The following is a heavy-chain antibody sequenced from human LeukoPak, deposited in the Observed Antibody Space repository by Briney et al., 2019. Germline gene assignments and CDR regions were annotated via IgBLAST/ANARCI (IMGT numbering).Heavy chain of an antibody. CDR1: GGSISSGDYY. CDR3: ARKTVVVPAAMAPFDY. CDR2: IYYSGST. V-gene: IGHV4-30-4*08. J-gene: IGHJ4*02. Sequence: KTSETLSLTCTVSGGSISSGDYYWSWIRQPPGKGLEWIGYIYYSGSTYYNPSLKSRVTISVDTSKNQFSLKLSSVTAADTAVYYCARKTVVVPAAMAPFDYWGQGTLVTVSS. D-gene: IGHD2-2*01.